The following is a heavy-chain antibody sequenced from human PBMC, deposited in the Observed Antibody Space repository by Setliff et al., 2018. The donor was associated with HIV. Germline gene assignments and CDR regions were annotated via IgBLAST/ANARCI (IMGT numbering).Heavy chain of an antibody. CDR2: INPKSGGT. Sequence: ASVKVSCKTSGYTFDVFSIHWVRQAPGQGPEWIGWINPKSGGTKYAQRFQGRVAMTRDTSTRTVYMDLTRLRSDDTAVYYCAREGSNPFRYFFDFWGQGALVTVSS. CDR3: AREGSNPFRYFFDF. J-gene: IGHJ4*02. V-gene: IGHV1-2*02. D-gene: IGHD4-4*01. CDR1: GYTFDVFS.